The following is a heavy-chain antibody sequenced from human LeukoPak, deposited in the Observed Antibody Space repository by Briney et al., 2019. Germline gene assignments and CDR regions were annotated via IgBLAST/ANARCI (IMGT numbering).Heavy chain of an antibody. Sequence: PGGSLRLSCAASGFTFSSYAMSWVRQAPGKGLEWVSTISGNGGRTYYADSVKGRFTISRDNSKNTLYLQMDSLRAEDTAVYYCAKLKYSSGYFDYWGQGTLVTVSS. J-gene: IGHJ4*02. CDR1: GFTFSSYA. CDR2: ISGNGGRT. D-gene: IGHD3-22*01. CDR3: AKLKYSSGYFDY. V-gene: IGHV3-23*01.